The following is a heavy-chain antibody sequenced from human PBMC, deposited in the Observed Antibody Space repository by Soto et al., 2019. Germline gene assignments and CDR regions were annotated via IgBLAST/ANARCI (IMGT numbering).Heavy chain of an antibody. V-gene: IGHV1-18*04. Sequence: GASVKVSCKASGYTFTSYGISWVRQAPGQGLEWMGWIRTYNSNTNYAQKLHGRVTMTTDTSTSTASMELRSLGSDDTAVYYCARVKEKGWNPGAVFDYWGQGTLVTVSS. CDR2: IRTYNSNT. D-gene: IGHD1-1*01. CDR1: GYTFTSYG. CDR3: ARVKEKGWNPGAVFDY. J-gene: IGHJ4*02.